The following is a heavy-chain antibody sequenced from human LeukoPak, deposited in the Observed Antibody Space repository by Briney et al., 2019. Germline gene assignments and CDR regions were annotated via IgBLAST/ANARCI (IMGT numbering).Heavy chain of an antibody. J-gene: IGHJ4*02. V-gene: IGHV3-23*01. Sequence: GSLRLSCAASGFTFSIYAMNWVRQAPGKGLEWVSAISASGGSTYYADSVKGRFTMSRDNSKNTLSLQMNSLRAEDTAVYYCAKDRFSGSYFDYWGQGTLVTVSS. D-gene: IGHD6-19*01. CDR3: AKDRFSGSYFDY. CDR2: ISASGGST. CDR1: GFTFSIYA.